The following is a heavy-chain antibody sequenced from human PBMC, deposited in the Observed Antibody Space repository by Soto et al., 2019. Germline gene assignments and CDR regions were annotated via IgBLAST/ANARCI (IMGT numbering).Heavy chain of an antibody. V-gene: IGHV1-69*06. D-gene: IGHD4-4*01. J-gene: IGHJ6*02. CDR1: GGTFSIYA. CDR3: AFPATTVTTRHYYYYGMDV. CDR2: IIPSFGTA. Sequence: SVKVSCTTPGGTFSIYAISWVRQDTGQGLDWMGGIIPSFGTANYAQKCQGRVTITADKSTSTAYMELSSLRSEDTAVYYCAFPATTVTTRHYYYYGMDVGGQGTTVTVSS.